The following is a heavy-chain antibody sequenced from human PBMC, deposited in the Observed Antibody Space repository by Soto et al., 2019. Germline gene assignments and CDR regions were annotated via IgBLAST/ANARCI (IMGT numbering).Heavy chain of an antibody. J-gene: IGHJ4*02. CDR3: RLRVFDSSGYSGDY. CDR2: IYYSGST. V-gene: IGHV4-59*01. D-gene: IGHD3-22*01. Sequence: SETLSLTCTVSGGSISSYYWSWIRQPPGKGLEWIGYIYYSGSTNYNPSLKSRVTISVDTSKNQFSLKLSSVTAADTAVYYCRLRVFDSSGYSGDYWGQGTLVTVSS. CDR1: GGSISSYY.